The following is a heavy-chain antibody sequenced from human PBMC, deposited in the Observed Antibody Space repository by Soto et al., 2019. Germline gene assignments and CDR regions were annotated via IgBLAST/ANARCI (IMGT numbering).Heavy chain of an antibody. D-gene: IGHD5-18*01. J-gene: IGHJ5*02. CDR1: GYTFTSYG. Sequence: QVQLVQSGAEVKKPGASVKVSCKASGYTFTSYGISWVRQAPGQGLEWMGWISAYNGNTNYAQKLQGRVTMTTDTPTSTAYMELRSLRSDDTAVYYCARAGRGTAMGFTAGDWFDPWGQGTLVTVSS. V-gene: IGHV1-18*01. CDR3: ARAGRGTAMGFTAGDWFDP. CDR2: ISAYNGNT.